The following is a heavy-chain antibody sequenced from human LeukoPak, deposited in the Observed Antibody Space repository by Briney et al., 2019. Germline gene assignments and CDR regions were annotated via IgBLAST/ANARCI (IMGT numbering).Heavy chain of an antibody. V-gene: IGHV4-39*01. Sequence: PSETLSLTCTVSGGSISSSSYYWGWIRQPPGKGLEWIGSIYYSGSTYYNPSLKSRVTISVDTSKNQFSLKLSSVTAADTAVYYCARLSQLGYCSSTSCSDYWGQGTLVTVSS. CDR3: ARLSQLGYCSSTSCSDY. CDR2: IYYSGST. D-gene: IGHD2-2*01. J-gene: IGHJ4*02. CDR1: GGSISSSSYY.